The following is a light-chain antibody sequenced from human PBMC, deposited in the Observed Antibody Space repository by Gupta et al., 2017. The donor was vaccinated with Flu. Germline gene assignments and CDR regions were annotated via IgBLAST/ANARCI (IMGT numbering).Light chain of an antibody. CDR2: DVS. Sequence: QSALTQPRSVSGSPGPSVTISCTGTSSDVGGYNYVSWYQQHPGKAPKLMIYDVSKLPSGVPDRFSGSKSGNTASLTISGLQAEDEADYYCCSYAGSYTLVFGGGTKLTVL. CDR1: SSDVGGYNY. J-gene: IGLJ3*02. CDR3: CSYAGSYTLV. V-gene: IGLV2-11*01.